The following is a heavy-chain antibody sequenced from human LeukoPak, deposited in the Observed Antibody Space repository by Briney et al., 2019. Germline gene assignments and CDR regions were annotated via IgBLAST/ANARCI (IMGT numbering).Heavy chain of an antibody. CDR1: GFTGGFTFSSYW. Sequence: GGSLRLSCATSGFTGGFTFSSYWMTWVRQAPGKGLEWVANIKQDGDEKYYVDSVKGRFTISRDNAKNSLFLQLNSLRVEDTAVYYCAKDLEVWPNYDFWSGYCNDYWGQGTLVTVSS. D-gene: IGHD3-3*01. CDR3: AKDLEVWPNYDFWSGYCNDY. V-gene: IGHV3-7*01. J-gene: IGHJ4*02. CDR2: IKQDGDEK.